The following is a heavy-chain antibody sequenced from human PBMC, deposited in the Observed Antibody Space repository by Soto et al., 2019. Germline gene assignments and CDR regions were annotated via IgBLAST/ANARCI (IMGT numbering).Heavy chain of an antibody. Sequence: GGSLRLSCAASGFTFSSYTMNWVRQAPGKGLEWVSSISSSGSYIHYADSVKGRFTISRDNAKNSLFLQMDSLRAEDTAVYYCARDVETSMDGLNYFDPWGQGTLVTSPQ. D-gene: IGHD5-18*01. CDR3: ARDVETSMDGLNYFDP. V-gene: IGHV3-21*01. CDR2: ISSSGSYI. CDR1: GFTFSSYT. J-gene: IGHJ5*02.